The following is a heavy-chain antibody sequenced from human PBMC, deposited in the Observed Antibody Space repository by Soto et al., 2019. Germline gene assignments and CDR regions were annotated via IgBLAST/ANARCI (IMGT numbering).Heavy chain of an antibody. J-gene: IGHJ4*02. Sequence: ETLSLTCAVYGGSFSGYYWSWVRQSPRKGLEWIGEINHSGSTNYNPSLKSRLTISVDTSKNQFSLKPSSVTAADTALYYCVACDYGDYPHYWGQGSLVTVSS. CDR3: VACDYGDYPHY. CDR2: INHSGST. V-gene: IGHV4-34*01. CDR1: GGSFSGYY. D-gene: IGHD4-17*01.